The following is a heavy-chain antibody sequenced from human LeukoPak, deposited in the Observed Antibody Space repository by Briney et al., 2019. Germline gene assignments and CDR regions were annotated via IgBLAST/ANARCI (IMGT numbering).Heavy chain of an antibody. CDR3: ATHVLLWSNYFDY. CDR2: FDPEDGET. Sequence: ASVTVSGKVSGYTLTELSMHWVRQAPGKGLEWMGGFDPEDGETIYARKFQGRVTMTEDTSTDTAYMELSSLRSEDTAVYYCATHVLLWSNYFDYWGQGTLVTVSS. D-gene: IGHD3-10*01. V-gene: IGHV1-24*01. CDR1: GYTLTELS. J-gene: IGHJ4*02.